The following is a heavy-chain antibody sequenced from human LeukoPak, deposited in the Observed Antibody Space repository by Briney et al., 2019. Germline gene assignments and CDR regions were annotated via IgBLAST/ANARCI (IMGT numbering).Heavy chain of an antibody. Sequence: GGSLRLSCAASGFTFSSYGMHWVRQAPGKGLEWVAFIRYDGGNKYYADSVKGRFTLTRDNSKNTLCLQMNSLRAEDTAVHYLAKDSGRSSSWYDFWGQGTLVTVSS. J-gene: IGHJ5*01. D-gene: IGHD6-13*01. CDR1: GFTFSSYG. CDR2: IRYDGGNK. CDR3: AKDSGRSSSWYDF. V-gene: IGHV3-30*02.